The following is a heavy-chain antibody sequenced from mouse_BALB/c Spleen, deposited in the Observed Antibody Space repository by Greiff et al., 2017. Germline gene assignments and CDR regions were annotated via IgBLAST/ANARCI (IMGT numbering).Heavy chain of an antibody. CDR1: RFTFSSYA. D-gene: IGHD2-14*01. CDR3: ARDNRYDAYYFDY. V-gene: IGHV5-6-5*01. J-gene: IGHJ2*01. Sequence: DVKLVESGGGLVKPGGSLKLSCAASRFTFSSYAMSWVRQTPEKRLEWVASISSGGSTYYPDSVKGRFTISRDNARNILYLQMSSLRSEDTAMYYCARDNRYDAYYFDYWGQGTTLTVSS. CDR2: ISSGGST.